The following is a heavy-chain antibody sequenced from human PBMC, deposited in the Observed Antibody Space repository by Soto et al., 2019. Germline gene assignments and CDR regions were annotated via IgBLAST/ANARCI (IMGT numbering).Heavy chain of an antibody. CDR1: GGTFSGYA. J-gene: IGHJ5*02. V-gene: IGHV1-69*06. Sequence: SVKVSCKASGGTFSGYAISWVRQAPGQGLEWMGGIIPIFGTANYAQKFQGRVTITADKSTSTAYMELSSLRSEDTAVYYCAAQYDRSYYPWGQGTLVTVSS. D-gene: IGHD3-22*01. CDR3: AAQYDRSYYP. CDR2: IIPIFGTA.